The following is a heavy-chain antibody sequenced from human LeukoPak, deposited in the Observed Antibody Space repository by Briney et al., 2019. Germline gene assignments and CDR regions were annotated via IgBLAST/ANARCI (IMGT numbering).Heavy chain of an antibody. CDR1: GFTFSNAW. V-gene: IGHV3-53*01. CDR3: ARDKNGPET. J-gene: IGHJ4*02. Sequence: GGSLRLSCAASGFTFSNAWMSWVRQAPGKGLEWVSVLYSDGGTFYADSVKGRFTISRDSSKNTLSLQMNSLRAEDTAVYYCARDKNGPETWGQGTLVTVSS. D-gene: IGHD1-14*01. CDR2: LYSDGGT.